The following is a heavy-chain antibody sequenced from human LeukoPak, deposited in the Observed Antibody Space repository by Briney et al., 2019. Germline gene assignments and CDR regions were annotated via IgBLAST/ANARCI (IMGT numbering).Heavy chain of an antibody. J-gene: IGHJ3*02. V-gene: IGHV4-39*01. D-gene: IGHD1-26*01. Sequence: KPSEPLSLPCPVSGGAISSSNYYWGWIRQAPGKGLAWIGNIYYSGDTFYNPSLKSRVTISVDTSENQFSLKLSSVTAADTAVYYCARYSGSHYAFDIWGQGTMVTVSS. CDR2: IYYSGDT. CDR1: GGAISSSNYY. CDR3: ARYSGSHYAFDI.